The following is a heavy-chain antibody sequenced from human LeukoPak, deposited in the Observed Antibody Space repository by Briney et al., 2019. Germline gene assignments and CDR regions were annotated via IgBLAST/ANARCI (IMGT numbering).Heavy chain of an antibody. CDR3: ARDHDYDSSGYYGSVFDY. V-gene: IGHV3-53*01. CDR2: IYSGGST. D-gene: IGHD3-22*01. CDR1: GFTVSSNY. J-gene: IGHJ4*02. Sequence: GGSLRLSCAASGFTVSSNYMSWVRQAPGKGLEWVSVIYSGGSTYYADSVKGRFTISRDNAKNSLYLQMNSLRAEDTALYYCARDHDYDSSGYYGSVFDYWGQGTLVTVSS.